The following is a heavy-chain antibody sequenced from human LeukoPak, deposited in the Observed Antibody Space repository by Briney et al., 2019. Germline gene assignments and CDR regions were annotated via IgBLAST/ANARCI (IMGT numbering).Heavy chain of an antibody. CDR3: ARGTRVAARGSGVGY. V-gene: IGHV1-8*03. J-gene: IGHJ4*02. CDR2: MNPNSGNT. D-gene: IGHD6-6*01. CDR1: GYTFTSYD. Sequence: ASVKVSCKASGYTFTSYDINWGRQAPGQGLEWMGWMNPNSGNTGYAQKYQGRVTITRNTSISTAYMELSSLRSEDTAVYYCARGTRVAARGSGVGYWGQGTLVTVST.